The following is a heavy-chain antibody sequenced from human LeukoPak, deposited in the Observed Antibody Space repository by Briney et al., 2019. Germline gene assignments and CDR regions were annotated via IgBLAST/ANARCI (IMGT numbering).Heavy chain of an antibody. J-gene: IGHJ4*02. V-gene: IGHV1-18*01. CDR3: ATDPGYCSGGSCYSDY. D-gene: IGHD2-15*01. Sequence: ASVKVSCKASGYTFTSYGISWVRQAPGQGLEWMGWISAYNGNTNYAQKLQGRVTMTTDTSTSTAYMELRSLRSDDTAVYYCATDPGYCSGGSCYSDYWGQGTLVTVSS. CDR1: GYTFTSYG. CDR2: ISAYNGNT.